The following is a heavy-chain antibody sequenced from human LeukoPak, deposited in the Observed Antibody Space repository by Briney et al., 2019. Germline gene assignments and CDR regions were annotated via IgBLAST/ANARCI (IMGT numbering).Heavy chain of an antibody. Sequence: ASVKVSCKASGYTFTSYHMLWVRQAPGQGLEWMGLINLSGGSTTYAQRFQGRVTLTRDTSTSTVYMELSSLRSEDTAVYYCARDYVDDIPMIKDYWGQGTLVTVSS. V-gene: IGHV1-46*01. CDR1: GYTFTSYH. D-gene: IGHD2-8*01. J-gene: IGHJ4*02. CDR3: ARDYVDDIPMIKDY. CDR2: INLSGGST.